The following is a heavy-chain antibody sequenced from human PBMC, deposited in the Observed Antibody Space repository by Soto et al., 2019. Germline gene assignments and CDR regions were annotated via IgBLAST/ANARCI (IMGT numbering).Heavy chain of an antibody. D-gene: IGHD3-22*01. Sequence: GESLKISCKGSGYSFTSYWIGWVRQMPGKGLEWMGIIYPGDSDTRYGPSFQGQVTISADKSISTAYLQWSSLKASDTAMYYCAGLRSTYYYDSSGSPDYWGQGTLVTVSS. CDR3: AGLRSTYYYDSSGSPDY. CDR1: GYSFTSYW. V-gene: IGHV5-51*01. J-gene: IGHJ4*02. CDR2: IYPGDSDT.